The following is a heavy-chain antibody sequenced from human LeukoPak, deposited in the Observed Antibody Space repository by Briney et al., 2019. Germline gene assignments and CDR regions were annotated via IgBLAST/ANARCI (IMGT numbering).Heavy chain of an antibody. CDR2: ISGSGGST. J-gene: IGHJ4*02. CDR3: AKQWELLVDY. CDR1: GFTFSSYA. D-gene: IGHD1-26*01. V-gene: IGHV3-23*01. Sequence: GGSLRLSCAASGFTFSSYAMSRVRQAPGKGLEWVSAISGSGGSTYYADSVKGRSTISRDNSKNTLYLQMNSLRAEDTAVYYCAKQWELLVDYWGQGTLVTVSS.